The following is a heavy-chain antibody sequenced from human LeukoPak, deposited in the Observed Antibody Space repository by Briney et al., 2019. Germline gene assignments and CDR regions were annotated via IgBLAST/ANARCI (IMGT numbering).Heavy chain of an antibody. D-gene: IGHD6-19*01. CDR3: ARDWGIAVGEDY. V-gene: IGHV1-18*04. J-gene: IGHJ4*02. Sequence: ASVKVSCKASGYTFSGYYMHWVRQAPGQGLEWMGWISAYNGNTNYAQKLQGRVTMTTDTSTSTAYMELRSLRSDDTAVYYCARDWGIAVGEDYWGQGTLVTVSS. CDR1: GYTFSGYY. CDR2: ISAYNGNT.